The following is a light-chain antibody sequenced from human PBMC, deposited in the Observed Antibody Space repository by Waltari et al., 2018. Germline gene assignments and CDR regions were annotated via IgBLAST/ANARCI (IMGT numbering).Light chain of an antibody. CDR1: QGISSF. V-gene: IGKV1-9*01. Sequence: DIQLTQSPSFLSASVGDRVTITCRASQGISSFLAWYQQKPGKAPKVLLYGASTLQSGVPSMFSGSGSGTEFTLTISSLQPEDFATYYCQRLDDYPLTFGGGTKVEIK. CDR2: GAS. J-gene: IGKJ4*01. CDR3: QRLDDYPLT.